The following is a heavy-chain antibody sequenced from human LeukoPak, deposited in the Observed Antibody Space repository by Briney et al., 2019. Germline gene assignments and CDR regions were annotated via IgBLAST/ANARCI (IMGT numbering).Heavy chain of an antibody. J-gene: IGHJ5*02. Sequence: SVKVSCKASGGTFSSYAISWVRQAPGQGLEWMGGIIPIFGTASYAQKFQGRVTITADESTSTAYMELSSLRSEDTAVYYCARCPVRGVINWFDPWGQGTLVTVSS. CDR3: ARCPVRGVINWFDP. CDR1: GGTFSSYA. V-gene: IGHV1-69*01. CDR2: IIPIFGTA. D-gene: IGHD3-10*01.